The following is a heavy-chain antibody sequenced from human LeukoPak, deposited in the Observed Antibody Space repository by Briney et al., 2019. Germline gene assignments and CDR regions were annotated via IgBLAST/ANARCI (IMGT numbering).Heavy chain of an antibody. CDR3: ASSYSGTYDFQH. D-gene: IGHD6-13*01. Sequence: ASVTVSCTASGYTFINYGISWLRQAPGQGLEWMGWISAYNGYTNYAQNLQGRVTMTTDTSTSTVYMELRSLRADDTAVYYCASSYSGTYDFQHWGQGTLVTVSS. J-gene: IGHJ1*01. CDR2: ISAYNGYT. V-gene: IGHV1-18*01. CDR1: GYTFINYG.